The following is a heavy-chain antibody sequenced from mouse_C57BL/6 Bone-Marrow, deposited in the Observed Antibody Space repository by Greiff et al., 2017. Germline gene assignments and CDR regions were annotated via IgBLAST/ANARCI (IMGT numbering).Heavy chain of an antibody. D-gene: IGHD2-2*01. Sequence: EVQGVESGGGLVQPGGSMKLSCVASGFTFSNYWMNWVRQSPEKGLEWVAQIRLKSDNYATHYAESVKGRFTISRDDSKSSVYLQMNNLRAEDTGIYYCTVSTMVTEGFAYWGQGTLVTVSA. CDR3: TVSTMVTEGFAY. CDR2: IRLKSDNYAT. V-gene: IGHV6-3*01. J-gene: IGHJ3*01. CDR1: GFTFSNYW.